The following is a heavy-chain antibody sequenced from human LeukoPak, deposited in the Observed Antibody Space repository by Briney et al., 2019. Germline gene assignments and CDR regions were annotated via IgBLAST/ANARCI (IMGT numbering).Heavy chain of an antibody. CDR2: IYYSGST. J-gene: IGHJ4*02. CDR3: ARDGRMITFGGVIAPFDY. Sequence: SETLSLTCTVSGGSISSGGYYWSWIRQHPGKGLEWIGYIYYSGSTYYNPSLKSRVTISVDTSKNQFSLKPSSVTAADTAVYYCARDGRMITFGGVIAPFDYWGQGTLVTVSS. D-gene: IGHD3-16*02. CDR1: GGSISSGGYY. V-gene: IGHV4-31*03.